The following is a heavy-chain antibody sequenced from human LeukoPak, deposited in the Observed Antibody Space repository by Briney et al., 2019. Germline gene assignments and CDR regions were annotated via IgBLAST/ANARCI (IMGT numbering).Heavy chain of an antibody. CDR2: ISPDGYN. CDR1: GAYIGTYY. J-gene: IGHJ6*02. D-gene: IGHD2-2*01. V-gene: IGHV4-59*08. Sequence: SETLSLTCSVSGAYIGTYYWSWMRQAPGEGLEWIGYISPDGYNLNTPSLRSRVTITRDTSENQFSLILSSVTAADTAVYYCTRHDVVPVLGHGMADWGQGTTVTVAS. CDR3: TRHDVVPVLGHGMAD.